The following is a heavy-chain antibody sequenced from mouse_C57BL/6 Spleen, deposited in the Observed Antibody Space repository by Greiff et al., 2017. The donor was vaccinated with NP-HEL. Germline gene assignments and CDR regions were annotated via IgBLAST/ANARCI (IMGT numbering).Heavy chain of an antibody. D-gene: IGHD1-1*01. CDR1: GFTFTDYY. CDR3: ARSLYYYGSSYYFDY. Sequence: EVMLVESGGGLVQPGGSLSLSCAASGFTFTDYYMSWVRQPPGKALEWLGFIRNKANGYTTEYSASVKGRFTISRDNSQSILYLQMNALRAEDSATYYCARSLYYYGSSYYFDYWGQGTTLTVSS. J-gene: IGHJ2*01. V-gene: IGHV7-3*01. CDR2: IRNKANGYTT.